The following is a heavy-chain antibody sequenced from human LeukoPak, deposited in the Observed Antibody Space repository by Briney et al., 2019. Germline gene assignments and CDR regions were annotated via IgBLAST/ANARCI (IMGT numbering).Heavy chain of an antibody. CDR1: GFTFSSYG. V-gene: IGHV3-30*18. CDR3: AKGSKKDIVVLVAAEFDY. J-gene: IGHJ4*02. Sequence: GGSLRLSCAASGFTFSSYGMHWVRQAPGKGLEWVAVISYDGSNKYYADSVKGRFTISRDNSKNTLYLQMNSLRAEDTAVYYCAKGSKKDIVVLVAAEFDYWGQGTLVTVSS. CDR2: ISYDGSNK. D-gene: IGHD2-15*01.